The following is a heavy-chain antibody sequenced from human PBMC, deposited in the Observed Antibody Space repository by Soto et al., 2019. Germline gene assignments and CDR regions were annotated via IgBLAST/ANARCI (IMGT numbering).Heavy chain of an antibody. CDR3: ARRTPQSWAPYDAFDY. CDR1: GYTFTSYA. CDR2: INAGDGDT. V-gene: IGHV1-3*01. J-gene: IGHJ3*01. Sequence: GASVKVPCKASGYTFTSYAMHWVRQAPGQRLEWMGWINAGDGDTKYSQKFQGRVAITRDTSASTAYMELSSLRSEDTAVYFCARRTPQSWAPYDAFDYWGQGTMVTVSS. D-gene: IGHD6-13*01.